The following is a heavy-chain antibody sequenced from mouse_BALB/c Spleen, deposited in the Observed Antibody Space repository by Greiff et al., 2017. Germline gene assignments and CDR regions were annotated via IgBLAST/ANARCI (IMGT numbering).Heavy chain of an antibody. D-gene: IGHD1-1*01. CDR2: IDPSDSET. V-gene: IGHV1-69*02. Sequence: QVQLQQPGAELVKPGAPVKLSCKASGYTFTSYWMNWVKQRPGRGLEWIGRIDPSDSETHYNQKFKDKATLTVDKSSSTAYIQLSSLTSEDSAVYYCARSYYGSEDYFDYWGQGTTLTVSS. CDR1: GYTFTSYW. CDR3: ARSYYGSEDYFDY. J-gene: IGHJ2*01.